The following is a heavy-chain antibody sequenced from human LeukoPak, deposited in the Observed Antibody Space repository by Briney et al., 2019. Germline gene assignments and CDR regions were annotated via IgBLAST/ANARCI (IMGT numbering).Heavy chain of an antibody. D-gene: IGHD2-2*02. CDR1: GYTPTELS. J-gene: IGHJ4*02. CDR3: ATDLAYCSSTSCHIPDY. Sequence: ASATVSCKVSGYTPTELSMHWVRQAPGKGLERKGGFYPEDGETIYAQKFQGRVTMTEDTSTDTAYMELSSLRSEDTAVYYCATDLAYCSSTSCHIPDYWGQGTLVTVSS. V-gene: IGHV1-24*01. CDR2: FYPEDGET.